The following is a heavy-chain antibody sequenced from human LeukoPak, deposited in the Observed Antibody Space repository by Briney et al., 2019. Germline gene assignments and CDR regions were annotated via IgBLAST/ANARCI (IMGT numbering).Heavy chain of an antibody. D-gene: IGHD5-18*01. CDR3: ARDSAVDTAIFDY. Sequence: GGSLRLSCAASGFTFSSYSMNWVRQAPGKGLEWVSSISSSSSYIYYADSVKGRFTISRDNAKNSLYLQMNSLRAEDTAVYYCARDSAVDTAIFDYWGQGTLATVSS. CDR2: ISSSSSYI. V-gene: IGHV3-21*01. J-gene: IGHJ4*02. CDR1: GFTFSSYS.